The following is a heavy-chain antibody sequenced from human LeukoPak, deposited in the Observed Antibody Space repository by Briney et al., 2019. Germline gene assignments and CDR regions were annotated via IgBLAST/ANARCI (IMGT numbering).Heavy chain of an antibody. D-gene: IGHD5-12*01. CDR2: ISGSGSTI. J-gene: IGHJ4*02. Sequence: GGSLRLSCAASGFTFSSYEMNWVRQAPGKGLEWVSYISGSGSTIYYADSVKSRFTMSRDNAKNSLYLQMNSLRAEDTAVYYCARWWLRSGDYWGQGTLVTVSS. CDR1: GFTFSSYE. CDR3: ARWWLRSGDY. V-gene: IGHV3-48*03.